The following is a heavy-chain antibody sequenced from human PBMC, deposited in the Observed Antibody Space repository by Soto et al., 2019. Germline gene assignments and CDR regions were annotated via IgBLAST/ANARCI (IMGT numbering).Heavy chain of an antibody. CDR2: INPNSGGS. V-gene: IGHV1-2*02. J-gene: IGHJ5*02. Sequence: ASVKVSCKASGYTFTDYYIHWVRQAPGQGLEWMGWINPNSGGSNYPQKFQGRITMTRDTSISTAYMELSRLRSDDTAVYYCARVYGKTIAARPVWFDPWDQGTLVTVSS. CDR1: GYTFTDYY. D-gene: IGHD6-6*01. CDR3: ARVYGKTIAARPVWFDP.